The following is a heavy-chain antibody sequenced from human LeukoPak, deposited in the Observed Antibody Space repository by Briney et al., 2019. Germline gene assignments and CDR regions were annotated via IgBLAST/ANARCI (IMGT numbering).Heavy chain of an antibody. D-gene: IGHD6-13*01. J-gene: IGHJ4*02. V-gene: IGHV3-53*01. CDR3: ARDREGSSSWDY. CDR1: GFTFSSYG. CDR2: IYSGGST. Sequence: GGTLRLSCAASGFTFSSYGMSWVRQAPGKGLEWVSTIYSGGSTYYADSVKGRFTISRDNSKNTLYLQMNSLRAEDTAVYYCARDREGSSSWDYWGQGTLVAVSS.